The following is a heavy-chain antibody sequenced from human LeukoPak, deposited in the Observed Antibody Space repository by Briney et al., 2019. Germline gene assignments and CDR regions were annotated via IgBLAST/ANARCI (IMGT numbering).Heavy chain of an antibody. D-gene: IGHD5-12*01. CDR1: GGSISSSSYY. Sequence: PSETLSLTCTVSGGSISSSSYYWGWIRQPPGKGLEWIGSIYYSGSTYYNPSLKSRVTISVDTSKNQFSLKLSSVTAADTAVYYCATLSGAFDLWGRGTLVTVSS. CDR2: IYYSGST. V-gene: IGHV4-39*07. CDR3: ATLSGAFDL. J-gene: IGHJ2*01.